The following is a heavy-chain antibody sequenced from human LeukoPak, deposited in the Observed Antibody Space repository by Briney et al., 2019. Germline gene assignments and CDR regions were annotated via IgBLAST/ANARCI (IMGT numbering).Heavy chain of an antibody. Sequence: GGSLRLSCAASGFTFDDYAMHWVRQAPGKGLEWVSGISWNSGSIGYADSVKGRFTISRDNAKNSLYLQMNSLRAEDTALYYCASEMPGIAVAGFDYWGQGTLVTVSS. CDR2: ISWNSGSI. J-gene: IGHJ4*02. CDR1: GFTFDDYA. CDR3: ASEMPGIAVAGFDY. V-gene: IGHV3-9*01. D-gene: IGHD6-19*01.